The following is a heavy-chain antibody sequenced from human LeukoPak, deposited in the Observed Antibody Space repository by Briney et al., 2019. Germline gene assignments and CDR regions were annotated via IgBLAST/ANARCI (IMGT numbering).Heavy chain of an antibody. D-gene: IGHD1-14*01. CDR3: ARGGLEPVDY. V-gene: IGHV3-74*01. J-gene: IGHJ4*02. CDR1: GFTFSRYW. Sequence: PGGSLRLSCAASGFTFSRYWMHWVRQAPGKGLVWVSRINEDGSTTSYADSVKGRFTISRDNVKSTLYLQMNGLRAEDTAVYYCARGGLEPVDYWGQGTLVTVSS. CDR2: INEDGSTT.